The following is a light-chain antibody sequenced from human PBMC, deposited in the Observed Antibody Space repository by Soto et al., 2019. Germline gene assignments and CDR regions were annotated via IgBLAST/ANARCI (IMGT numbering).Light chain of an antibody. CDR3: QQSYNTPIT. J-gene: IGKJ5*01. Sequence: IPMTQSPSSLSASVGYRVTITCRASQSISSYLSWYLVKPGEAPKLLIYGASSLRSGVPSRFSGSGSGTDFTFTISSLQPEDIATYYCQQSYNTPITFGQGTRLEIK. V-gene: IGKV1-39*01. CDR1: QSISSY. CDR2: GAS.